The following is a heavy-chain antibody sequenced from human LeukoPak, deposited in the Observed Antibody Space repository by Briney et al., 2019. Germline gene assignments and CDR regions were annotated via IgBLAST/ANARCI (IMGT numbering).Heavy chain of an antibody. V-gene: IGHV2-5*02. Sequence: SGPTLVNPTQTLTLTCTFSGFSLSTSGVGVGWIRQPPGKALEWLVLIYWDDDKRYSPSLKSRLTITKDTSKNQVVLTMTNMDPVDTATYYCAHRPIAAAGPVFDYWGQGTLVTVSS. J-gene: IGHJ4*02. CDR2: IYWDDDK. CDR1: GFSLSTSGVG. D-gene: IGHD6-13*01. CDR3: AHRPIAAAGPVFDY.